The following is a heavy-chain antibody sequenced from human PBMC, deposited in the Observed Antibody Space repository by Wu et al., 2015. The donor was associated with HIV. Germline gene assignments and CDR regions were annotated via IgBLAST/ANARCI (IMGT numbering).Heavy chain of an antibody. Sequence: QVQVVQSGAEVKKPGASVKVSCKASGYTFTGYYMHWVRQAPGQGLEWMGWINPNSGDTKYAQNFQGRVTMTRDTAVSTAYMELNSVRSDDTAVYYCARLQSLHGLYSNADYWGQGTLVTVSS. CDR1: GYTFTGYY. D-gene: IGHD5-24*01. J-gene: IGHJ4*02. V-gene: IGHV1-2*02. CDR2: INPNSGDT. CDR3: ARLQSLHGLYSNADY.